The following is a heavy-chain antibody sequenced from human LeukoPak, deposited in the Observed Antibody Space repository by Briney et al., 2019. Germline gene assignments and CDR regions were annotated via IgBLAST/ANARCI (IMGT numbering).Heavy chain of an antibody. V-gene: IGHV3-30*04. CDR2: ISYDGSNK. J-gene: IGHJ5*02. D-gene: IGHD2-15*01. Sequence: GRSLRLSCAASGFTFSSYAMHWGRQAPGKGLEWVAVISYDGSNKYYADSVKGRFTISRDNSKNTLYLQMNSLRAEDTAVYYCARGGTYVVLNWFDPWGQGTLVTVSS. CDR3: ARGGTYVVLNWFDP. CDR1: GFTFSSYA.